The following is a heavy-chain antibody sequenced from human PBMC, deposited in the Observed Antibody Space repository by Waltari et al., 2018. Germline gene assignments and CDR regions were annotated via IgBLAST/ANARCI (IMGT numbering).Heavy chain of an antibody. D-gene: IGHD6-19*01. CDR3: AREAALRYSSGWYPWD. V-gene: IGHV1-69*05. CDR2: IIPIFGTA. CDR1: GGTFSSYA. J-gene: IGHJ4*02. Sequence: QVQLVQSGAEVKKPGSSVKVSCKASGGTFSSYAISWVRQAPGQGLEWRGGIIPIFGTANYAQKFQGRVTITTDESTSTAYMELSSLRSEDTAVYYCAREAALRYSSGWYPWDWGQGTLVTVSS.